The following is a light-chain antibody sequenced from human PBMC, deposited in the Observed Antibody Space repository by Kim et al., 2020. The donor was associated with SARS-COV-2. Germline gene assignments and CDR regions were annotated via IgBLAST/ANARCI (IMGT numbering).Light chain of an antibody. CDR3: QQRSNWHPIT. CDR2: DAS. V-gene: IGKV3-11*01. CDR1: QSVSNN. Sequence: APGESATLSCRANQSVSNNLAWYQQKLGQTPRLLIYDASKRATGIPARFSGSGSGTDFTLTISSLEPEDFAVYFCQQRSNWHPITFGPGTKVDIK. J-gene: IGKJ3*01.